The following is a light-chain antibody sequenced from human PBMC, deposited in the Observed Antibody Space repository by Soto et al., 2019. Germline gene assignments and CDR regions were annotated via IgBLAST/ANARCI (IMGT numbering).Light chain of an antibody. J-gene: IGKJ1*01. CDR2: GAS. CDR1: QSVSSSY. V-gene: IGKV3-20*01. CDR3: QQYGSSPGT. Sequence: EIVLTQSPGTLSLSPGERATLSCRASQSVSSSYLAWYQQKPGQAPRLLIYGASSRATGIPDRFSGSGSGTNFTLTISRLEPEDLAVYYCQQYGSSPGTFGQGTKVDIK.